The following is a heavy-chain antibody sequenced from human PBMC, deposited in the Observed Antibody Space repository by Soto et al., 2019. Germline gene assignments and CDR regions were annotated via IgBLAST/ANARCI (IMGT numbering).Heavy chain of an antibody. Sequence: QVQLVQSGAEVMKPGASVKVSCKASGYTFTSYGVSWVRQAPGQGLEWMGWISAYNGNTKYAQQLQGRVTMTTDTSTNTAYMDLRSLRSDDTAVYYCARDSPPVDYWGQGTLVTVSS. V-gene: IGHV1-18*01. CDR2: ISAYNGNT. CDR1: GYTFTSYG. CDR3: ARDSPPVDY. J-gene: IGHJ4*02.